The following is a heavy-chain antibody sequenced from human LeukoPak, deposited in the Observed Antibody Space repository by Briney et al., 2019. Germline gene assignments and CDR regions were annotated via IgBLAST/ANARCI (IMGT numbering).Heavy chain of an antibody. CDR1: GFTFSNAW. J-gene: IGHJ6*02. CDR2: IKSKTDGGTT. D-gene: IGHD6-13*01. CDR3: TTRGIAAAGTDVHYYYGMDV. V-gene: IGHV3-15*07. Sequence: GGSLRLSCAASGFTFSNAWMNWVRQAPGKGLEWVGRIKSKTDGGTTDYAAPVKGRFTISRDDSKNTLYLQMNSLKTEDTAVYYCTTRGIAAAGTDVHYYYGMDVWGQGTTVTVSS.